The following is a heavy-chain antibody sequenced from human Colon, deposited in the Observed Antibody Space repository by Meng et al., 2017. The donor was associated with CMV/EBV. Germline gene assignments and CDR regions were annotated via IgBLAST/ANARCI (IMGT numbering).Heavy chain of an antibody. D-gene: IGHD3-10*01. CDR1: GYTFTSFD. Sequence: ASVKVSCKASGYTFTSFDINWVRQAPGQGLEWMGWMNPKSGDIGYGERFQGRLTMTRDISKATFYMEMSGLRSEDTAVYYCGRGRFGARGSHYYYYGMDFWGQGTTVTV. J-gene: IGHJ6*02. CDR2: MNPKSGDI. CDR3: GRGRFGARGSHYYYYGMDF. V-gene: IGHV1-8*01.